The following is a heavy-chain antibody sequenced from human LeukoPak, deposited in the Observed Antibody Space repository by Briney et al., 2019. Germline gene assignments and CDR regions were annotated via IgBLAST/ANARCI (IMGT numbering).Heavy chain of an antibody. J-gene: IGHJ6*03. CDR2: IYYSGNT. Sequence: SETLSLTCAVSGGSISSSSYFWGWIRQPPGKGLECIGNIYYSGNTYYNPSLKSRVTLSVDTSKNQFSLKLSSVTAADTAVYYCARLRNTQYYYYYYYMDVWGKGTTVTVSS. V-gene: IGHV4-39*07. CDR3: ARLRNTQYYYYYYYMDV. CDR1: GGSISSSSYF.